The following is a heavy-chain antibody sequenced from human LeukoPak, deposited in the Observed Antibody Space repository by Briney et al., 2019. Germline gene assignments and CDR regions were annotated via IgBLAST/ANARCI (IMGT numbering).Heavy chain of an antibody. D-gene: IGHD7-27*01. CDR2: MDTNSDNT. J-gene: IGHJ4*02. CDR3: MSTSNWGSVIFDY. V-gene: IGHV1-8*01. Sequence: ASVKVSCKVSGYTLTELSMHWVRQATGQGLEWMGWMDTNSDNTVYAEKFQGRVTMTRNTSISTAYMELRGLRSEDTAVYYCMSTSNWGSVIFDYWGQGALVTVSS. CDR1: GYTLTELS.